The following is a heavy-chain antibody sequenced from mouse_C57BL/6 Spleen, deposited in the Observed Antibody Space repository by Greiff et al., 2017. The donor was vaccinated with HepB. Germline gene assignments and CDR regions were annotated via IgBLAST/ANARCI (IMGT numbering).Heavy chain of an antibody. CDR3: VACLYDCYAMDY. D-gene: IGHD2-14*01. Sequence: VQLQQSGPVLVKPGASVKMSCKASGYTFTDYYMNWVKQSHGTSLEWIGVINPYNGGTSYNQKFKGKATLTVDKSSSTAYMELNSLTSEDSAVYDCVACLYDCYAMDYWGKGTSGTVAS. CDR1: GYTFTDYY. CDR2: INPYNGGT. V-gene: IGHV1-19*01. J-gene: IGHJ4*01.